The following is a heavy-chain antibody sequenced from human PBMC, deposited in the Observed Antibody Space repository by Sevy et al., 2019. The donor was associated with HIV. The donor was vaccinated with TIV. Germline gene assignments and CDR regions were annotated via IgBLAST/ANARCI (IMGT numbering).Heavy chain of an antibody. CDR2: IWYDGSNK. V-gene: IGHV3-33*01. J-gene: IGHJ4*02. Sequence: GGSLRLSCAASGFTFSSYGMHWVRQAPGKGLEWVAVIWYDGSNKYYADSVKGRFTISRDNSKNTLYLQMNSLRAEDTAVYYCARGEEVLLCFGESLRALFDYWGQGTLVTVSS. CDR3: ARGEEVLLCFGESLRALFDY. CDR1: GFTFSSYG. D-gene: IGHD3-10*01.